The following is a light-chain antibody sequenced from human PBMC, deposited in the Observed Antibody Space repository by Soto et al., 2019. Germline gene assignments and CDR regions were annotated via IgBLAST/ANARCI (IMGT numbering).Light chain of an antibody. CDR1: SGSVASNY. J-gene: IGLJ1*01. CDR2: EDN. V-gene: IGLV6-57*03. CDR3: AAWDDSLNGYV. Sequence: NFMLTQPHSVSESPGKTVTISCTRSSGSVASNYVQWYQQRPGSAPTTVIYEDNQRPSGVPERFSGSKSGTSASLAVSGLQSEDEADYYCAAWDDSLNGYVFGTGTKLTVL.